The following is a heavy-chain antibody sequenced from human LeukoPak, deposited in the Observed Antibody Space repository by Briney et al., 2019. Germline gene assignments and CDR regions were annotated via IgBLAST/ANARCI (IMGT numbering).Heavy chain of an antibody. CDR3: ARDRNYYDSSGYYRYVDY. CDR2: IGSSSGTI. D-gene: IGHD3-22*01. CDR1: GFTFSGYS. J-gene: IGHJ4*02. V-gene: IGHV3-48*01. Sequence: GGSLRLSCAASGFTFSGYSMNWVRLAPGKGLEWVSYIGSSSGTIDYTDSVKGRFTISRDNAKNSLYLQMNSLRAEDTAVYYCARDRNYYDSSGYYRYVDYWGQGTLVTVPS.